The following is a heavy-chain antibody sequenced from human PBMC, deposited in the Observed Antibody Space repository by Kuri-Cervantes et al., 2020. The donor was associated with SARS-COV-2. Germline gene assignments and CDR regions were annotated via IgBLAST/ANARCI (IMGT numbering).Heavy chain of an antibody. J-gene: IGHJ5*02. V-gene: IGHV4-39*07. CDR2: IYYRGSI. CDR3: ARGITNFGVVMDLGWFDP. CDR1: GCPISSSSYY. Sequence: PCTFPGCPISSSSYYWGLIRQPPGKGLEWIGGIYYRGSIYFNPSHKSRVTISVDTSKNQFSLKLSSVTAADTAVYYCARGITNFGVVMDLGWFDPWGQGTLVTVSS. D-gene: IGHD3-3*01.